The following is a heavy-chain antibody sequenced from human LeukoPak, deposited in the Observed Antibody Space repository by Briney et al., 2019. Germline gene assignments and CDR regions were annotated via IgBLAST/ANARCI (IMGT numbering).Heavy chain of an antibody. Sequence: GSLRLSCAASGFTFSSYGLHWVRQAPGKGLEWVAVIWYDGSNKYYADSVKGRFTISRDNSKNTLYLQMNSLGAEDTAVYYCARLGLLVGFFDYWGQGTLVTVSS. D-gene: IGHD1-7*01. CDR1: GFTFSSYG. CDR3: ARLGLLVGFFDY. CDR2: IWYDGSNK. V-gene: IGHV3-33*01. J-gene: IGHJ4*02.